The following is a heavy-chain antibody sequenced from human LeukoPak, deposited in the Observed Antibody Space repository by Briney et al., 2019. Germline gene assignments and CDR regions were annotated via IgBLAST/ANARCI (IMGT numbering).Heavy chain of an antibody. CDR1: GYTFSDKY. CDR2: IDPNSGGT. J-gene: IGHJ5*02. D-gene: IGHD4-17*01. V-gene: IGHV1-2*02. CDR3: ARLLMTAVTHNWLDP. Sequence: ASVKVSCKASGYTFSDKYIHWVRQAPGQGLEWMGWIDPNSGGTNYAQRFQGRVTMTRDTSISTAYMELSRLTSDDTAVYYCARLLMTAVTHNWLDPWGQGTLVTVSS.